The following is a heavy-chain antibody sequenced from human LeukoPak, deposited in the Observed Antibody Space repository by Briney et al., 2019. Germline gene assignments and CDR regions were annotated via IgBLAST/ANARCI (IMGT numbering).Heavy chain of an antibody. D-gene: IGHD1-26*01. J-gene: IGHJ6*03. V-gene: IGHV3-64*01. CDR3: SGGWVGGTRLDYYFYYKGG. Sequence: GGSLRLSCAASGFTFSSYAMHWVRQAPGKGLEYVSAISSNGGSTYYANSVKGRFTISRDNSKNTLYLQMGSLRAEDMAVYYCSGGWVGGTRLDYYFYYKGGWGKGTTVTVSS. CDR1: GFTFSSYA. CDR2: ISSNGGST.